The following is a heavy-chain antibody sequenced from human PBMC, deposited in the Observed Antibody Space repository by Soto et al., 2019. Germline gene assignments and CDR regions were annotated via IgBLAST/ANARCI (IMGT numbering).Heavy chain of an antibody. V-gene: IGHV1-69*02. D-gene: IGHD4-17*01. CDR2: IIPILGIP. Sequence: QVQLVQSGAEVKKPGSSVKVSCKASGGTFSSYTISWVRQAPGQGLEWRGRIIPILGIPNYAQKFQGRVTITADKSTSAAYMALSSLRSEDTAVSYCATYNGDNYGERWFDPWGQGTLVTVSS. J-gene: IGHJ5*02. CDR3: ATYNGDNYGERWFDP. CDR1: GGTFSSYT.